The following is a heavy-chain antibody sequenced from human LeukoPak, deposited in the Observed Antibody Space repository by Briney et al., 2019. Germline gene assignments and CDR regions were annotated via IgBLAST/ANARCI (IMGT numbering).Heavy chain of an antibody. CDR1: GFTASSNS. V-gene: IGHV3-53*01. D-gene: IGHD2-8*01. CDR3: ARDPGLMDVRGAFDI. J-gene: IGHJ3*02. Sequence: PGGSLRLSCAASGFTASSNSMSGVRQAQGKGRKGVSVIYSGGSTYYADSVKGRFTISRDNSKNTLYLQMNSLRAEDTAVYYCARDPGLMDVRGAFDIWGQGTMVTVSS. CDR2: IYSGGST.